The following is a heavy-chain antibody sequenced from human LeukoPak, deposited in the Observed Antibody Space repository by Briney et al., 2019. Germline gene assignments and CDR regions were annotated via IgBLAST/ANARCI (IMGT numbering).Heavy chain of an antibody. D-gene: IGHD4-23*01. J-gene: IGHJ3*02. CDR2: IIPIFGTA. CDR1: GGTFSSYA. CDR3: ASPPNTYGGNLAFDI. Sequence: GASVTVSFTASGGTFSSYAISWVRQAPGQGLEWMGGIIPIFGTANYAQKFQGRVTITADESTSTAYMELSSLRSEDTAVYYCASPPNTYGGNLAFDIWGQGTMVTVSS. V-gene: IGHV1-69*13.